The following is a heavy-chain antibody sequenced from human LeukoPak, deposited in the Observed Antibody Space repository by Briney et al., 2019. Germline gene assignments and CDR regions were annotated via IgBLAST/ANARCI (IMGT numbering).Heavy chain of an antibody. CDR1: GGSFSGYY. V-gene: IGHV4-34*01. D-gene: IGHD2-15*01. CDR3: AREAPYCSGGSCYHHDAFDI. Sequence: SETLSLTCAVYGGSFSGYYWSWIRQPPGKGLEWIGEINHSGSTNYNPSLKSRVTISVDTSKNQFSLELSSVTAADTAVYYCAREAPYCSGGSCYHHDAFDIWGQGTMVTVSS. J-gene: IGHJ3*02. CDR2: INHSGST.